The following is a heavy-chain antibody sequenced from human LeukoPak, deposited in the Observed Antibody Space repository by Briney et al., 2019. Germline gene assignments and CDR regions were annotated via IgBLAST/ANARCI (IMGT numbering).Heavy chain of an antibody. CDR1: GGSITTYQ. J-gene: IGHJ2*01. CDR3: ARDQHSSGWYGYFDL. CDR2: IYTSGNT. D-gene: IGHD6-19*01. Sequence: SETRSLTCTVSGGSITTYQWTWIRQPAGKGLEWIGLIYTSGNTNYNPSLKSRVTMSVDTSKNQFFLKLSSVTAADTAVYYCARDQHSSGWYGYFDLWGRGTLVTVSS. V-gene: IGHV4-4*07.